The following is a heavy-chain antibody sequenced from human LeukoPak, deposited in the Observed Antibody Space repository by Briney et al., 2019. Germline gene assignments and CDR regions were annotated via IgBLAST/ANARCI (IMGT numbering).Heavy chain of an antibody. CDR2: ISGSGGTT. CDR3: AKQSVSGYNSGWDWYFDL. CDR1: GLTFSNYA. D-gene: IGHD6-25*01. Sequence: GGSPRLSCAASGLTFSNYAMSWVRQAPGKGLEWVSAISGSGGTTYYADSVRGRFSISRDNSDNKLFLQMNSLRAEDTAVYYCAKQSVSGYNSGWDWYFDLWGRGTLVTVSS. V-gene: IGHV3-23*01. J-gene: IGHJ2*01.